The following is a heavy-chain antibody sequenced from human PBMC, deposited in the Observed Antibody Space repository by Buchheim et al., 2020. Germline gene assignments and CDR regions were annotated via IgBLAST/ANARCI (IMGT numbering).Heavy chain of an antibody. CDR1: GGTFSSYA. D-gene: IGHD5-18*01. V-gene: IGHV1-69*04. Sequence: QVQLVQSGAEVKKPGSSVKVSCKASGGTFSSYAISWVRQAPGQGLEWMGRIIPILGIANYAQKFQGRVTITADKSQSTAYMELSSLRSEDTAVYYCARDPTAMAQYYYYGMDVWGQGTT. CDR3: ARDPTAMAQYYYYGMDV. CDR2: IIPILGIA. J-gene: IGHJ6*02.